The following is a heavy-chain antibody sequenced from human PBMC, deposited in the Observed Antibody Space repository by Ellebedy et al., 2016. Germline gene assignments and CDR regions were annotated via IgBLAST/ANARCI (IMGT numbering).Heavy chain of an antibody. CDR2: IYYTGIT. CDR3: ARYYSRYYGLDV. CDR1: DDSITTYY. J-gene: IGHJ6*02. D-gene: IGHD2-21*01. V-gene: IGHV4-59*01. Sequence: SETLSLTCTVSDDSITTYYWSWIRQPPGKGLDYIGYIYYTGITNYNPSLMGRATISMDTSKKQFSLRLTSVTAADTALYYCARYYSRYYGLDVWGQGTTVTVSS.